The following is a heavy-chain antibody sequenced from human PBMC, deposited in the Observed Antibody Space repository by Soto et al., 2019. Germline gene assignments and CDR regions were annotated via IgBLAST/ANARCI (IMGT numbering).Heavy chain of an antibody. CDR1: GGSISSYY. D-gene: IGHD3-22*01. J-gene: IGHJ4*02. CDR2: IYFRVTT. Sequence: PSETLSLTCTVSGGSISSYYWSWIRQPPGKGLEWIGYIYFRVTTNYNPSLKSRVTMSADTSKNQFSLKLSSVTAADTAVYYCARMNYYDNSGYPFDYWGQGMMVTVSS. CDR3: ARMNYYDNSGYPFDY. V-gene: IGHV4-59*01.